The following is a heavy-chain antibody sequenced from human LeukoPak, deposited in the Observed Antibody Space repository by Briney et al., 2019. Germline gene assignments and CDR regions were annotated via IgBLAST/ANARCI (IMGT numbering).Heavy chain of an antibody. D-gene: IGHD3-16*02. Sequence: PSETLSLTCTVSGGSISSGGYYWSWIRQHPGKGLEWIGYIYHSGSTYYNPSLKSRVTISVDRSKNQFSLKLSSVTAADTAVYYCARVTASGGSLGDYFDYWGQGTLVTVSS. J-gene: IGHJ4*02. CDR2: IYHSGST. V-gene: IGHV4-30-2*01. CDR1: GGSISSGGYY. CDR3: ARVTASGGSLGDYFDY.